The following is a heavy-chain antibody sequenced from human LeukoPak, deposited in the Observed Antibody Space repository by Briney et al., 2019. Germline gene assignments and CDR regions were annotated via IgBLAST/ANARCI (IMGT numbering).Heavy chain of an antibody. CDR3: ARGGVGYSSSSGYYYYYMDV. D-gene: IGHD6-6*01. J-gene: IGHJ6*03. V-gene: IGHV4-39*07. Sequence: SETLSLTCTVSGGSISSSSYYWGWIRQPPGKGLEWIGSIYYSGSTYYNPSLKSRVTISVDTSKNQFSLKLSSVTAADTAVYYCARGGVGYSSSSGYYYYYMDVWGKGTTVTVSS. CDR1: GGSISSSSYY. CDR2: IYYSGST.